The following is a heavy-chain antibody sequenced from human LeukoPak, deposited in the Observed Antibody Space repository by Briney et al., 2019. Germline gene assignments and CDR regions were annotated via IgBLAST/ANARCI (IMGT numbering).Heavy chain of an antibody. V-gene: IGHV4-59*11. J-gene: IGHJ4*02. CDR2: VFYTGST. CDR3: ARVSRGIIQLWPRDYFDY. CDR1: GGSISRHY. D-gene: IGHD5-18*01. Sequence: SETLSLTCTVSGGSISRHYWSWIRQPPGKGLEWIGYVFYTGSTNYNPSLKSRVTISVDTSKNQFSLKLSSVTAADTAVYYCARVSRGIIQLWPRDYFDYWGQGTLVTVSS.